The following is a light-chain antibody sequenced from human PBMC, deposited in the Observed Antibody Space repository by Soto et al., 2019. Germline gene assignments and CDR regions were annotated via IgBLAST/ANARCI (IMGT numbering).Light chain of an antibody. CDR1: QSVLYSSFNNNY. V-gene: IGKV4-1*01. CDR3: QQYYSTPWT. Sequence: DIVMTQFPDSLAVSLGERVTINCKPSQSVLYSSFNNNYLAWYQQKPGQPPKLLIYWASTRESGVPDRFSGSGSGTDFTLTISSLQAEDVAVYYCQQYYSTPWTFGQGTKVEIK. J-gene: IGKJ1*01. CDR2: WAS.